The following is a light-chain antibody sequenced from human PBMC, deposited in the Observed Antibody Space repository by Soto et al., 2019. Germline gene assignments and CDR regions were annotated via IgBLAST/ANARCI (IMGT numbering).Light chain of an antibody. V-gene: IGKV4-1*01. CDR1: QSVLYSSNNKNY. Sequence: DIVMTQSPDSLAVSLGERATINCKSSQSVLYSSNNKNYLAWYQQKPGQPPKLLIYWASTRESGVPDRFSGSGSGTDFTLTISSLQAEDVAVYYCQQYYSTPGFTFGPWTKVDIK. J-gene: IGKJ3*01. CDR3: QQYYSTPGFT. CDR2: WAS.